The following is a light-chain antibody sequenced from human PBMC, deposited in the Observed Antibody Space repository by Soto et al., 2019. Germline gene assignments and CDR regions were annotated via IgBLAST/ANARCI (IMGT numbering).Light chain of an antibody. Sequence: EIVLTQSPGTLSLSPGERATLSCRASQSVSSSYLAWYQQKPGQAPRLLIHGASIRATGIPDRFSGSGSGTDFTLAISRLEPEAFAVYYCQQYGRSPMYTFGQGNTLEIK. CDR2: GAS. CDR1: QSVSSSY. CDR3: QQYGRSPMYT. V-gene: IGKV3-20*01. J-gene: IGKJ2*01.